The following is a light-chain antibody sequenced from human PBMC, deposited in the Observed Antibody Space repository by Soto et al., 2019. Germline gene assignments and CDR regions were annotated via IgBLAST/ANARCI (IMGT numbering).Light chain of an antibody. Sequence: EIVLTQSPATLSLSPGETATLSCRASQSVASSLAWYQQKPGQAPSLLIHDISNRATGIPARFSGSGSGTEFTRTISSLEPEDFAVYYCQQRTNWPLYTFGQGTKLEIK. CDR2: DIS. CDR1: QSVASS. CDR3: QQRTNWPLYT. V-gene: IGKV3-11*01. J-gene: IGKJ2*01.